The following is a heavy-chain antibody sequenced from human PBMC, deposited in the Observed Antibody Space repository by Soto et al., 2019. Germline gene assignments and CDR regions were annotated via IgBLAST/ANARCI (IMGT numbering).Heavy chain of an antibody. D-gene: IGHD3-3*01. J-gene: IGHJ4*02. CDR3: AHRVLRTVFGLVTTTAIYFDF. CDR1: GFSLTTSGVG. V-gene: IGHV2-5*02. Sequence: QITLNESGPTVVRPTETLTLTCRFSGFSLTTSGVGVGWIRQSPGKAPEWLAIIYWDDDKRYSASLKIRLTITKDTSKNQAVLTVSDLDPTDTATYYCAHRVLRTVFGLVTTTAIYFDFWGQGTPVAVSS. CDR2: IYWDDDK.